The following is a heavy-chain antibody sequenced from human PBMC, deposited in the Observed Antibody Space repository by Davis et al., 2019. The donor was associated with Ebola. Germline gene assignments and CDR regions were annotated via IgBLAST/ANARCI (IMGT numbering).Heavy chain of an antibody. Sequence: VSVKVSCKASGYTFTSYAMHWVRQAPGQRLEWMGWINAGNGNTKYSQRFQGRVTMTRNTSISTAYMELNSLRSEDTAVYYCARGPTGYVPYYFDYWGQGTLVTASS. CDR2: INAGNGNT. J-gene: IGHJ4*02. V-gene: IGHV1-3*01. CDR3: ARGPTGYVPYYFDY. D-gene: IGHD3-9*01. CDR1: GYTFTSYA.